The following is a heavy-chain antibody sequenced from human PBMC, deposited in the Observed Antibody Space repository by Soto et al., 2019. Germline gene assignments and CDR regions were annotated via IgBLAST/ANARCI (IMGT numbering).Heavy chain of an antibody. D-gene: IGHD3-9*01. CDR2: INDRGSI. Sequence: QVQLQQWGAGPLRPLETLSLTCGVSGGSFSGHYWAWIRQSPGKGLEWIGEINDRGSINYNTSLKSRVSSSVDTSKNHYSLKLRSVTAADTAVYYCARESHDMLTGPPWVWYFDLWGRGTLVTVSS. CDR3: ARESHDMLTGPPWVWYFDL. CDR1: GGSFSGHY. J-gene: IGHJ2*01. V-gene: IGHV4-34*01.